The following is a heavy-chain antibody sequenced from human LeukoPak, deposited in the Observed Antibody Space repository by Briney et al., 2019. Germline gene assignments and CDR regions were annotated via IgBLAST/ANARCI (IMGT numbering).Heavy chain of an antibody. J-gene: IGHJ4*02. D-gene: IGHD1-26*01. CDR3: AREASGSYFAN. CDR2: IYGGGST. CDR1: GFTVSSNY. V-gene: IGHV3-53*01. Sequence: GGSLRLSCAASGFTVSSNYMSWVRQAPGKGLEWVSVIYGGGSTYYADSVKGRFTISRDNSRNTLCLQMNSLRAEDTAVYYCAREASGSYFANWGQGTLVTVSS.